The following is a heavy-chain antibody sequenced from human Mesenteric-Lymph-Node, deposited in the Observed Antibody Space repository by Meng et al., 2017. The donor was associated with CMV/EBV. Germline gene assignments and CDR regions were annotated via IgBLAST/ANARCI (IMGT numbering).Heavy chain of an antibody. J-gene: IGHJ6*02. Sequence: SVKVSCKASGGTFSSYAISWVRQAPGQGLEWMGGIIPIFGTANYAQKFQGRVTITTDESTSTAYMELNSLRAEDTAVYYCARGGGSSGWYQGYYGMDVWGQGTTVTVSS. CDR3: ARGGGSSGWYQGYYGMDV. D-gene: IGHD6-19*01. CDR1: GGTFSSYA. CDR2: IIPIFGTA. V-gene: IGHV1-69*05.